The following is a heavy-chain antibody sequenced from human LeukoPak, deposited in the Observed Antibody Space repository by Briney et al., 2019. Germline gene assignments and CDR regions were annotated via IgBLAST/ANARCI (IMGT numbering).Heavy chain of an antibody. V-gene: IGHV3-23*01. J-gene: IGHJ4*02. CDR1: GFTFSGYA. Sequence: GGSLRLSCAASGFTFSGYAMSWVRQAPGKGLEWVSAISGSGGSTYYADSVKGRFTISRDTSKNTLYLQMNSLRAEDTAVYYCAKPPYYDSSGYYDYWGQGTLVTVSS. CDR3: AKPPYYDSSGYYDY. D-gene: IGHD3-22*01. CDR2: ISGSGGST.